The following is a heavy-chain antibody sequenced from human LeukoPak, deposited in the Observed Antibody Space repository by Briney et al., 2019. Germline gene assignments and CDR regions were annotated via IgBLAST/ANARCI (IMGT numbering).Heavy chain of an antibody. CDR3: AKDVGYSGGWYYFDY. J-gene: IGHJ4*02. V-gene: IGHV3-9*01. D-gene: IGHD6-19*01. CDR2: ISWNSGSI. Sequence: PGGSLRLSCAASGFTFDDYAMHWVRQAPGKGLEWVSGISWNSGSIGYADSVKGRFTISRDNAKNSLYLQMNSLRAEDTALYYCAKDVGYSGGWYYFDYWGQGTLVTVSS. CDR1: GFTFDDYA.